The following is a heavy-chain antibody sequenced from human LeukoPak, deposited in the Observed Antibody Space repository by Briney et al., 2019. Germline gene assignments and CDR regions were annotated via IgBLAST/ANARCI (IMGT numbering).Heavy chain of an antibody. V-gene: IGHV4-34*01. CDR1: GGSFSGYY. CDR2: INHSGST. J-gene: IGHJ4*02. D-gene: IGHD1-26*01. CDR3: ARRGWELLLETEFDY. Sequence: SETLSLTCAVYGGSFSGYYWSWIRQPPGKGLEWIGEINHSGSTNYNPSLKSRVTISVDTSKNQFSLKLSSVTAADTAVYYCARRGWELLLETEFDYWGQGTLVTVSS.